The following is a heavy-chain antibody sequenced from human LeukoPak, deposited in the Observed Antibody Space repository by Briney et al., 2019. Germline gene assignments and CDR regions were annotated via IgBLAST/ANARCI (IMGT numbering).Heavy chain of an antibody. CDR1: GDSVSSNSDA. Sequence: SQTLSLTCAISGDSVSSNSDAWDWIRQSPSRGLGWLGRTYYRSKWYNDDAGSVKSQLTLNPNPSKNQFSLQLNSVTREDTAVYYCAGDLVAGKYYFDYWGQGTLVTVSS. V-gene: IGHV6-1*01. CDR3: AGDLVAGKYYFDY. J-gene: IGHJ4*02. CDR2: TYYRSKWYN. D-gene: IGHD6-19*01.